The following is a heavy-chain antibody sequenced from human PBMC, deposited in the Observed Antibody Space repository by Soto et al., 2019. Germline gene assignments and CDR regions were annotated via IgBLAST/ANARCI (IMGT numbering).Heavy chain of an antibody. J-gene: IGHJ6*02. CDR3: ARGGSSWDYYYYGMDV. CDR1: GDSITSSYW. V-gene: IGHV4-4*02. CDR2: IYHSGST. D-gene: IGHD6-13*01. Sequence: PSETLSLTCTVSGDSITSSYWWSWVRQPPGKGLEWIGEIYHSGSTNYNPSLKSRVTISVDKSKNQFSLKLSSVTAADTAVYYCARGGSSWDYYYYGMDVWGQGTTVTVSS.